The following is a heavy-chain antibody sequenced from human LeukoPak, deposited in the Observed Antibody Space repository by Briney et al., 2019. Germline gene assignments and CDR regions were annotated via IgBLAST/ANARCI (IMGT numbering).Heavy chain of an antibody. CDR3: ARLGTNHAF. V-gene: IGHV4-4*09. CDR1: GASISNYY. CDR2: IHSSGGS. J-gene: IGHJ4*02. D-gene: IGHD1-14*01. Sequence: SETLSLTCTVSGASISNYYWSWIRQTPEKGLERMGHIHSSGGSSYYPSPKSRLTLSIDTSRNQLSLKLPSVTAADTAVYFCARLGTNHAFWGQGALVTV.